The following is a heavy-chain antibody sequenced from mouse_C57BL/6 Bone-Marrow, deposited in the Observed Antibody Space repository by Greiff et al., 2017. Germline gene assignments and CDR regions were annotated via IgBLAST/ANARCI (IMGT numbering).Heavy chain of an antibody. CDR2: IYPGSGST. D-gene: IGHD1-2*01. J-gene: IGHJ2*01. CDR1: GYTFTSYW. V-gene: IGHV1-55*01. Sequence: QVQLQQPGAELVKPGASVKMSCKASGYTFTSYWITWVKQRPGQGLEWIGDIYPGSGSTNYNEKFKSKATLTADTSSSTAYMQLSSLTSEDAAVYEWAGYGYGYWGRGTALTVTA. CDR3: AGYGYGY.